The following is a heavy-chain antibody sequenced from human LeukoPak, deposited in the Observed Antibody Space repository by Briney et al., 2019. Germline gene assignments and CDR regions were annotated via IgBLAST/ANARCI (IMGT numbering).Heavy chain of an antibody. D-gene: IGHD3-10*01. Sequence: SETLSLTCTVSGGSISSSSYYWGWIRQPPGKGLEWIGSIYYSGSTYYNPSLKSRVTISVDTSKNQFSLKLSSVTAADTAVYYCARHETVTMVRGVSYFDYWGRGTLVTVSS. CDR2: IYYSGST. J-gene: IGHJ4*02. CDR1: GGSISSSSYY. V-gene: IGHV4-39*01. CDR3: ARHETVTMVRGVSYFDY.